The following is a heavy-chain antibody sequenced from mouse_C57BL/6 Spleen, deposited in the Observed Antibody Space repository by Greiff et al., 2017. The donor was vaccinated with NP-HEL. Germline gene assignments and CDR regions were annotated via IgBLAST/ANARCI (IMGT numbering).Heavy chain of an antibody. CDR1: GYTFTSYW. Sequence: QVQLQQPGAELVRPGTSVKLSCTASGYTFTSYWMHWVQQRPGQGLEWIGVIDPSDSYTNYNQKFKGKATLTLDTSPSTAYMQLSSLTSEESAVYYRARKDDYEDFDYWGQGTTLTVSS. V-gene: IGHV1-59*01. CDR2: IDPSDSYT. D-gene: IGHD2-4*01. J-gene: IGHJ2*01. CDR3: ARKDDYEDFDY.